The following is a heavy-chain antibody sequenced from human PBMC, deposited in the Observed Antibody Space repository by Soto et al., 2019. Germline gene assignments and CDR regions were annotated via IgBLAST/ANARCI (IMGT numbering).Heavy chain of an antibody. CDR1: GFTFSSYA. V-gene: IGHV3-64*01. CDR2: ISSNGGST. CDR3: ARGIAVAGRVNY. Sequence: EVQLVESGGGLVQPGGSLRLSCAASGFTFSSYAMHWVRQAPGKGLEYVSAISSNGGSTYYANSVKGRFTISRDNSKNTLYRQMGSLRAEDMAVYYCARGIAVAGRVNYWGQGTLVTVSS. J-gene: IGHJ4*02. D-gene: IGHD6-19*01.